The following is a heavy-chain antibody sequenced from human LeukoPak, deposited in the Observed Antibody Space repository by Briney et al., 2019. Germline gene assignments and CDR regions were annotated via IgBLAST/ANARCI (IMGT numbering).Heavy chain of an antibody. CDR2: IYYSGST. V-gene: IGHV4-31*03. Sequence: SQTLSLTCTVSGGSISSGGYYWSWIRQHLGKGLEWIWYIYYSGSTYYNPSLKSRVTISVDTSKNQFSLKLSSVTAADTAVYYCAREAGIYCSSTSCYASAFDIWGQGTMVTVSS. CDR3: AREAGIYCSSTSCYASAFDI. CDR1: GGSISSGGYY. D-gene: IGHD2-2*01. J-gene: IGHJ3*02.